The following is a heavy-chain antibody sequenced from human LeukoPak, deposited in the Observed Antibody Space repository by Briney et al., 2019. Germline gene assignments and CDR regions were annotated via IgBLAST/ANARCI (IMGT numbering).Heavy chain of an antibody. D-gene: IGHD6-19*01. CDR1: GFTFSSYE. CDR2: ISGSGSTI. CDR3: ATLWDPVAGTTQPLL. J-gene: IGHJ4*02. Sequence: HPGGSLRLSCAAPGFTFSSYEMNWVRQAPGKGLEWVSYISGSGSTICYVDSLKGRFTISRDNANNSLYLQMNSLRVEDTAVYYCATLWDPVAGTTQPLLWGQGTLVTVSS. V-gene: IGHV3-48*03.